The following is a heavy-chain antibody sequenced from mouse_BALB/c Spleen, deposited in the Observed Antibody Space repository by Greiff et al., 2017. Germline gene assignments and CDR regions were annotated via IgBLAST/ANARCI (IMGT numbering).Heavy chain of an antibody. D-gene: IGHD2-10*02. CDR2: IRSKSNNYAT. CDR1: GFTFNTNA. V-gene: IGHV10S3*01. J-gene: IGHJ2*01. Sequence: GGGLVQPKGSLKLSCAASGFTFNTNAMNWVRQAPGKGLEWVARIRSKSNNYATYYADSVKDRFTISRDDSQSMLYLQMNNLKTEDTAMYYCVRSYGNYFDYWGQGTTLTVSS. CDR3: VRSYGNYFDY.